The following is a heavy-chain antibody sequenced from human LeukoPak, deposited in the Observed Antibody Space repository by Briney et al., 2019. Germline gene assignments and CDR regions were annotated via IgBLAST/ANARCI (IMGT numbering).Heavy chain of an antibody. V-gene: IGHV4-4*07. CDR1: GDSMSSHY. Sequence: PSETLSLTRSVSGDSMSSHYLSWIRQPAGKGLEWIGRIHISGRSNLNPSLNSRLTMSVDTSKNDFSLKLMSVTAADTAVYYCPRDWGRVGLRGFDPWGQGILVTVSS. CDR2: IHISGRS. D-gene: IGHD3-16*01. CDR3: PRDWGRVGLRGFDP. J-gene: IGHJ5*02.